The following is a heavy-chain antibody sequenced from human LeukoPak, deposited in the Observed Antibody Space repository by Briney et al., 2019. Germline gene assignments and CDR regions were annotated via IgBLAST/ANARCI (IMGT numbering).Heavy chain of an antibody. V-gene: IGHV3-33*01. D-gene: IGHD3-16*01. J-gene: IGHJ4*02. CDR3: ASGPYYASVNCGN. CDR1: GITFSSQD. CDR2: VSFDGNDK. Sequence: GTSLRLSCAASGITFSSQDFHWVRQAPGKGLEWVSVVSFDGNDKYYADSVKGRFTISRDNSRNTVYLQMNSLREEDTAVYYCASGPYYASVNCGNWGQGTLLTVSS.